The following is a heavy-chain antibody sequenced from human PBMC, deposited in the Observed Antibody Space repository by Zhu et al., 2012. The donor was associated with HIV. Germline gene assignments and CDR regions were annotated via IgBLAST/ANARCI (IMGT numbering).Heavy chain of an antibody. Sequence: QVQLQESGPGLVKPSQTLSLICTVSGGSISSGDYYWSWIRQPPGKGLEWIAYIHHSGTTYYNPSLKSRLSISIDTSKNQFSLRLSSVSAADTAVYFCARADGSGTYYYYYMDVWGKGTTVTVSS. CDR1: GGSISSGDYY. V-gene: IGHV4-30-4*08. J-gene: IGHJ6*03. CDR3: ARADGSGTYYYYYMDV. CDR2: IHHSGTT. D-gene: IGHD3-10*01.